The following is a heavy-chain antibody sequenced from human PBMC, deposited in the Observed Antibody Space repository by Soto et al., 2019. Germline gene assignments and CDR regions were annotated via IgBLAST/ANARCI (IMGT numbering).Heavy chain of an antibody. CDR1: GSTFSSYG. V-gene: IGHV3-33*01. CDR2: IWYDGSNK. D-gene: IGHD6-19*01. J-gene: IGHJ4*02. Sequence: GGSLRLSCAASGSTFSSYGMHWVRQAPGKGLEWVAVIWYDGSNKYYADSVKGRFTISRDNSKNTLYLQMNSLRAEDTAVYYCARDLGIAVALDYWGQGTLVTVSS. CDR3: ARDLGIAVALDY.